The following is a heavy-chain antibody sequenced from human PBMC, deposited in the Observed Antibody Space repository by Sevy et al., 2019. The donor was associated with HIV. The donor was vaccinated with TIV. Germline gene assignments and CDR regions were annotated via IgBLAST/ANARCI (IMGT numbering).Heavy chain of an antibody. V-gene: IGHV3-23*01. Sequence: GGSLRLSCAASGFAFRNYAMTWVRQTPGKGLEWISTISDSGSATDYADSVKGRFTISRDNSKDTLYLEMNNLRAEDTAVYLCASVKRNAVIIEGTPEDPYFEFWGQGTLVTVSS. D-gene: IGHD2-15*01. CDR1: GFAFRNYA. J-gene: IGHJ4*02. CDR3: ASVKRNAVIIEGTPEDPYFEF. CDR2: ISDSGSAT.